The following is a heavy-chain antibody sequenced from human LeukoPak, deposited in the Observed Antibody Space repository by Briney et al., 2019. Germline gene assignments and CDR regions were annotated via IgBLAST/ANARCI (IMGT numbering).Heavy chain of an antibody. CDR2: ISAYNGNT. D-gene: IGHD2-2*02. V-gene: IGHV1-18*01. CDR1: GYTFTSYG. CDR3: ARIAYCSSTSCYTRPYYYYGMDV. J-gene: IGHJ6*02. Sequence: ASVKVSCKASGYTFTSYGISWVRQAPGQGLEWMGWISAYNGNTNYAQKLQGRVTMTTDTSTSTAYMELSSLRSEDTAVYYCARIAYCSSTSCYTRPYYYYGMDVWGQGTTVTVSS.